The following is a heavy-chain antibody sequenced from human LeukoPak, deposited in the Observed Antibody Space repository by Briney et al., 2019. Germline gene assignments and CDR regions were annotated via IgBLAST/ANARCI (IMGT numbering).Heavy chain of an antibody. D-gene: IGHD2-15*01. Sequence: PGGSLRLSCAVSGFTFDSYGMHWVRQAPGKGLEWVSAISGSGGSTYYADSVKGRFTISRDNSKNTLCLQMNSLRAEDTAVYYCAKDSVVAATLYYFDYWGQGTLVTVSS. CDR3: AKDSVVAATLYYFDY. CDR2: ISGSGGST. CDR1: GFTFDSYG. J-gene: IGHJ4*02. V-gene: IGHV3-23*01.